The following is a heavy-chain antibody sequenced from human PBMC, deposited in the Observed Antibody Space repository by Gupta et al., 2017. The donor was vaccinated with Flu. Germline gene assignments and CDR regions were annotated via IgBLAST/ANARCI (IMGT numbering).Heavy chain of an antibody. D-gene: IGHD6-13*01. Sequence: EVQLLESGGGVVQPGGSLRLSCAASGFTFSSYAMSWVRQAPGKGLEWVSAISGSGGSTYYADSVKGRFTISRDNSKNTLYLQMNSLRAEDTAVYYCAKDLQQLGGTSDYWGQGTLVTVSS. CDR3: AKDLQQLGGTSDY. V-gene: IGHV3-23*01. CDR1: GFTFSSYA. CDR2: ISGSGGST. J-gene: IGHJ4*02.